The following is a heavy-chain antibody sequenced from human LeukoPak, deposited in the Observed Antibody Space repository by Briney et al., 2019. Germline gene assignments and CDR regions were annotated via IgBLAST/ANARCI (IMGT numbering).Heavy chain of an antibody. CDR1: GYSFTSYW. D-gene: IGHD4-17*01. J-gene: IGHJ1*01. V-gene: IGHV5-51*01. CDR2: IYPGDSDT. Sequence: GESLKISCKGSGYSFTSYWIGWVRQMPGKGLEWMGIIYPGDSDTRYSPSFQGQVTISADKSISTAYLQWSSLKASGTAMYYCASPPVTVRKNAEYFQHWGQGTLVTVSS. CDR3: ASPPVTVRKNAEYFQH.